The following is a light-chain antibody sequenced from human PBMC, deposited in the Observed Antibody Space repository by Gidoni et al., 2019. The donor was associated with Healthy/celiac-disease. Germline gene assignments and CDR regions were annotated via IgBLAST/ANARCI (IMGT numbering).Light chain of an antibody. CDR3: QSADSSGTYPYWV. V-gene: IGLV3-25*03. J-gene: IGLJ3*02. CDR1: ALPKH. CDR2: KDS. Sequence: SYELTQPPSVQGSPGQTARITCSGDALPKHMLIGTSRSQAQAPVLVIYKDSERPSGIPERFSGSSSGTTVTLTISGVQAEDEADYYCQSADSSGTYPYWVFGGGTKLTVL.